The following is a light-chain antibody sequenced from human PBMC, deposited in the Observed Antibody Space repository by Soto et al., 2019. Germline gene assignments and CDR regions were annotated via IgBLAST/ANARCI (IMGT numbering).Light chain of an antibody. CDR2: GAS. J-gene: IGKJ5*01. V-gene: IGKV3-20*01. Sequence: EIVLTQSPGTLSLSPGERATLSCRASQSVSSSYLAWYQQKPGQAPRLLIYGASSRATGIPDRFSGSGSGTDFTLTISRLEPEDFAVYYCQQYGSSITFGQGTLREFK. CDR1: QSVSSSY. CDR3: QQYGSSIT.